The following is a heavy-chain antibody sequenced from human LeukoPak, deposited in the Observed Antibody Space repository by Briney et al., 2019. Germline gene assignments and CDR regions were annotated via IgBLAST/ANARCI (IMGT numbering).Heavy chain of an antibody. D-gene: IGHD3-10*01. V-gene: IGHV3-30*03. CDR3: ARDLSPVVRASPMGY. Sequence: PGGSLRLSCAASGFTFTNYGMHSVRQAPGKGLEWVALITYDGYDKYYSDSVKGRFTISSDTSKNTLYLQMNSLIAEDTPVYYCARDLSPVVRASPMGYWGQGTPVTVSS. J-gene: IGHJ4*02. CDR1: GFTFTNYG. CDR2: ITYDGYDK.